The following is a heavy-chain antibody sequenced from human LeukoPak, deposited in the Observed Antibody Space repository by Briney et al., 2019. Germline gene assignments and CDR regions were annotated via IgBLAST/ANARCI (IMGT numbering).Heavy chain of an antibody. V-gene: IGHV3-43*02. CDR3: AKDRGVDGYNYGMDV. J-gene: IGHJ6*02. Sequence: PGGSLRLSCAASGFTFDDYAMHWVRQAPGKGLEWVSLISGDGGSTYYADSVKGRFTISRDNSKNSLYLQMNSLRTEDTALYYCAKDRGVDGYNYGMDVWGQGTTVTVSS. D-gene: IGHD2-8*01. CDR1: GFTFDDYA. CDR2: ISGDGGST.